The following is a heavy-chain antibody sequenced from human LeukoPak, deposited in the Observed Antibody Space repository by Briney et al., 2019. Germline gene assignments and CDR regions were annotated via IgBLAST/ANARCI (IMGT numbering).Heavy chain of an antibody. CDR2: INHSGST. CDR3: AREGYCSGGSCYSRGPMYYYYYGMDV. Sequence: SETLSLTCAVYGGSFSGYYWSWIRQPPGKGLEWIGEINHSGSTNYNPSRKSRVTISVDTSKNQFSLKLSSVTAADTAVYYCAREGYCSGGSCYSRGPMYYYYYGMDVWGQGTTVTVSS. V-gene: IGHV4-34*01. D-gene: IGHD2-15*01. J-gene: IGHJ6*02. CDR1: GGSFSGYY.